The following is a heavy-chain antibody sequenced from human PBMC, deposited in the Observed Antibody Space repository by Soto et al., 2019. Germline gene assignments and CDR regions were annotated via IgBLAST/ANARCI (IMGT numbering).Heavy chain of an antibody. J-gene: IGHJ5*02. D-gene: IGHD6-13*01. CDR3: ARERGTYSSTFDP. CDR1: GYTFTGYY. Sequence: ASVKVSCKASGYTFTGYYMHWVRQAPGQGLEWMGWINPNSGGTNYAQKFQGRVTMTRDTSISTAYMELSRLRSDDPAVYYCARERGTYSSTFDPWGQGTLVTVSS. V-gene: IGHV1-2*02. CDR2: INPNSGGT.